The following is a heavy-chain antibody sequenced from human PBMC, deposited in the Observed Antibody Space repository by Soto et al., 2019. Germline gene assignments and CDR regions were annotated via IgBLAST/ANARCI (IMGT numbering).Heavy chain of an antibody. CDR3: AKVERAVAGIIH. V-gene: IGHV3-23*01. CDR1: GFTFSSYA. Sequence: EVQLLESGGGLVQPGGSLRLSCAASGFTFSSYAMSWVRQAPGKGLDWVSAISVSVGSTYYADSVKGRFTISRDNSKNTLYLQMNSLRAEDTAVYYCAKVERAVAGIIHWGQGTLVTVSS. CDR2: ISVSVGST. D-gene: IGHD6-19*01. J-gene: IGHJ4*02.